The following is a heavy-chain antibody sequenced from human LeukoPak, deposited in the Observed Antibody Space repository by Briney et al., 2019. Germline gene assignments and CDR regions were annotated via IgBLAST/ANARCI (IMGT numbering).Heavy chain of an antibody. CDR1: GFSLNTSGMC. Sequence: SGPALVKPTQTLTLTCSFSGFSLNTSGMCVSWIRQPPGKALEWLARIDWDDDKYYSTSLKTRLTISKDTSKTQVVLTMTNMDPVDTATYYCAGSSFSCHLLDPWGQGTLVTVSS. J-gene: IGHJ5*02. CDR3: AGSSFSCHLLDP. V-gene: IGHV2-70*11. D-gene: IGHD6-13*01. CDR2: IDWDDDK.